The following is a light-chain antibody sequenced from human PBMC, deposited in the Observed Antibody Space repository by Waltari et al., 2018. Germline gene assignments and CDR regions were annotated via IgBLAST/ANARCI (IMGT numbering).Light chain of an antibody. CDR3: QVWDSSSDHYI. J-gene: IGLJ1*01. Sequence: SYELTQPPSVSASPGQMTRITCGGDNLGSKYVHWYQQKPAKAPVVVIYDDSERPSGIPERFSGSKSGNTATLTISGVEAGDEADYCCQVWDSSSDHYIFGSGTRLTVL. V-gene: IGLV3-21*02. CDR1: NLGSKY. CDR2: DDS.